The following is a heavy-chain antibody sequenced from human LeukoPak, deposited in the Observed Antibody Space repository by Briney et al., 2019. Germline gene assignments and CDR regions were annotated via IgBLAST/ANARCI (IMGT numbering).Heavy chain of an antibody. D-gene: IGHD1-26*01. Sequence: QPGGSLLLSCAASDSAFSRTWIHWVRQAPGKGLVWVSHIDNDAGTTTYADSVRGRFTISRDNAKNTVSLQMNSLRAEDTAVYYCASDGAYALAVWGQGTTVTVSS. CDR1: DSAFSRTW. CDR2: IDNDAGTT. CDR3: ASDGAYALAV. J-gene: IGHJ6*02. V-gene: IGHV3-74*01.